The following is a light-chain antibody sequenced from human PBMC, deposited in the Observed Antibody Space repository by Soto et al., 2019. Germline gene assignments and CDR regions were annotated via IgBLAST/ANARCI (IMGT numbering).Light chain of an antibody. J-gene: IGKJ4*01. CDR3: QKYNGASL. V-gene: IGKV1-27*01. Sequence: DIQMTQSPSSLSASVGDRFTITCRASQGIRNYLAWYQQKPGKVPKLLIYAASTLQSGVPSRFSGSGSGTDFTLTISSLQREDVATYYCQKYNGASLFGGGTKVEI. CDR1: QGIRNY. CDR2: AAS.